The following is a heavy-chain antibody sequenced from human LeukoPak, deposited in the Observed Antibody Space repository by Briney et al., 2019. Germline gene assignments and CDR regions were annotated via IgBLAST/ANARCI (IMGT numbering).Heavy chain of an antibody. CDR2: INPRGGST. CDR3: ARGRPGSKAFDI. V-gene: IGHV1-46*01. Sequence: ASVKVSCKASGYTFTSYYMHWVRQAPGQGLEWMGIINPRGGSTSYAQKFQGRVTMTRDTSTSTVYLELSSLISEDTAVYNCARGRPGSKAFDIWGQGTMVTVSS. D-gene: IGHD1-1*01. CDR1: GYTFTSYY. J-gene: IGHJ3*02.